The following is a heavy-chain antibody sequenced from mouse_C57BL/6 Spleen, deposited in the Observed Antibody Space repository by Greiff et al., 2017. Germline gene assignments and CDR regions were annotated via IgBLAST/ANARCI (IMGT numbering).Heavy chain of an antibody. CDR2: ISGGGGNT. Sequence: EVQLVESGGGLVKPGGSLKLSCAASGFTFSSYTMSWVRQTPEKRLEWVATISGGGGNTYYPDSVKGRFTISRDNAKNTLYLQMSSMRFEDTALYDCSSAYYSNYPFAYWGQGTLVTVSA. J-gene: IGHJ3*01. D-gene: IGHD2-5*01. CDR3: SSAYYSNYPFAY. V-gene: IGHV5-9*01. CDR1: GFTFSSYT.